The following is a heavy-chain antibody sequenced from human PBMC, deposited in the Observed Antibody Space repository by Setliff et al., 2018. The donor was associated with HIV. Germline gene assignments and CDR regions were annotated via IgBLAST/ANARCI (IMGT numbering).Heavy chain of an antibody. D-gene: IGHD2-2*01. CDR3: ARRERYCSGLTCYRYFQH. CDR1: GGSLSGYY. CDR2: INHSGNT. Sequence: SETLSLTCAVYGGSLSGYYWSWIRQPPGKGLECIGEINHSGNTNYNASLKSRLTISIDMSKRQFYLRLNSVTAADTAVYYCARRERYCSGLTCYRYFQHWGQGTLVTVSS. J-gene: IGHJ1*01. V-gene: IGHV4-34*01.